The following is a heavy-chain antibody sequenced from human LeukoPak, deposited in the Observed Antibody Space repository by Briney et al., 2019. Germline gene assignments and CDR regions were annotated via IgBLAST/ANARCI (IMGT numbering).Heavy chain of an antibody. CDR1: GFTFSSCE. CDR2: ITSSGSI. Sequence: GGSLRFSCAASGFTFSSCEMNWVRQAPGKGLEWVSHITSSGSIYYADSVKGRFTISRDNAKNSLYLQMNSLRAEDTAVYYCARVSGMDYWGQGTLVTVSS. J-gene: IGHJ4*02. V-gene: IGHV3-48*03. CDR3: ARVSGMDY.